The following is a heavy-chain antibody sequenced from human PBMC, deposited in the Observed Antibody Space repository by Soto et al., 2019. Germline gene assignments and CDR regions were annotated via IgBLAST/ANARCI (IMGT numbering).Heavy chain of an antibody. CDR3: TTLRGIVGATDAFDI. D-gene: IGHD1-26*01. J-gene: IGHJ3*02. V-gene: IGHV3-15*01. Sequence: GGSLRLSCAASGFTFSNAWMSWVRQAPGKGLEWVGRIKSKTDGGTTDYAAPVKGRFTISRDDSKNTLYLQMNSLKTEDTAVYYCTTLRGIVGATDAFDIWGQGTMVTVSS. CDR1: GFTFSNAW. CDR2: IKSKTDGGTT.